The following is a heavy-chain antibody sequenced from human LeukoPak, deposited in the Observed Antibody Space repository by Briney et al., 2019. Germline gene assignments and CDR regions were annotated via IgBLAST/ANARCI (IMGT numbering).Heavy chain of an antibody. J-gene: IGHJ4*02. CDR2: ISAYNGNT. CDR1: GYTFTSYG. D-gene: IGHD6-13*01. V-gene: IGHV1-18*01. Sequence: GASVKVSCKASGYTFTSYGISWVRQAPGQGREWRGCISAYNGNTNYAHKLQGRVTMTTDPSTSTASMEMRSLTSEDTAVYYCASHRLAAAGISSLLFDYWGQGTLVTVSS. CDR3: ASHRLAAAGISSLLFDY.